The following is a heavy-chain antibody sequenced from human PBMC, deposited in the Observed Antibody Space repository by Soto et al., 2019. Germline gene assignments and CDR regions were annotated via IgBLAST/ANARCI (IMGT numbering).Heavy chain of an antibody. J-gene: IGHJ4*02. D-gene: IGHD1-26*01. Sequence: QVQLVESGGGVVQPGRSLRLSCAASGFTFSSYGMHWVRQAPGKGLEWVAVISYDGSNKYYAASVKGRFTISRDNSKNTLYLKMNSLRAEDTDVYYCARSPYSVSYLAYFDYWGQGTLVTVSS. CDR2: ISYDGSNK. CDR1: GFTFSSYG. CDR3: ARSPYSVSYLAYFDY. V-gene: IGHV3-30*03.